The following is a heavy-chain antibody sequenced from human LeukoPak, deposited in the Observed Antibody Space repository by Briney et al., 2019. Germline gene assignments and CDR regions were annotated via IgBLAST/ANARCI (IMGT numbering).Heavy chain of an antibody. CDR2: IYYNGST. CDR1: GGSISSSSYY. V-gene: IGHV4-39*01. J-gene: IGHJ4*02. D-gene: IGHD6-19*01. Sequence: PSETLSLTCTVSGGSISSSSYYWGWIRQPPGKGLEWIGSIYYNGSTYYNPSLKSRVTISVDTSKNQVSLKLSSVTAADTAVYYCARLTSSGWQDYWGQGTLVTVSS. CDR3: ARLTSSGWQDY.